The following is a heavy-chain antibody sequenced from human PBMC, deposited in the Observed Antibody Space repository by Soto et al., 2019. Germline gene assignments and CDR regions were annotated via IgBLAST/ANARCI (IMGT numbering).Heavy chain of an antibody. CDR2: INPSGGST. Sequence: ASVKVSGKASGYTFTSYYMHWARQAPGQGLEWMGIINPSGGSTSYAQKFQGRVTMTRDTSTSTVYMELSSLRSEDTAVYYCAREGLANSGYDYYYYGMDVWGQGTTVTVSS. D-gene: IGHD5-12*01. CDR3: AREGLANSGYDYYYYGMDV. J-gene: IGHJ6*02. CDR1: GYTFTSYY. V-gene: IGHV1-46*01.